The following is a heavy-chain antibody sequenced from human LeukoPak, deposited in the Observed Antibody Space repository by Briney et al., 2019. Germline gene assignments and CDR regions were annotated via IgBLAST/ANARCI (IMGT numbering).Heavy chain of an antibody. CDR3: AQGSRGSRPYYFDR. CDR2: ITNTGGST. V-gene: IGHV3-23*01. J-gene: IGHJ4*02. D-gene: IGHD6-13*01. Sequence: GGSLRLSCAASGFTFSSYAMSWVRQAPGAGLEWVSAITNTGGSTYYADSVKGRFTISRDNSKNTLYLQMNSLRAEDTAVYYCAQGSRGSRPYYFDRWGQGTLVTVSS. CDR1: GFTFSSYA.